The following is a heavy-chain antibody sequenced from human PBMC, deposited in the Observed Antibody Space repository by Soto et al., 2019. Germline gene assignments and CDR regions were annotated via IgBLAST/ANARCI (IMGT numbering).Heavy chain of an antibody. J-gene: IGHJ4*02. CDR1: GFTFSSFA. CDR2: ISYDGSNN. D-gene: IGHD1-26*01. Sequence: QVQLVESGGGVVQPERSLRLSCAASGFTFSSFAMHWVRQAPGTGLEWVAVISYDGSNNYYADSVTGRFTISRDNSKNTLYLQMNTLRAEDTALYDCARESWGNNYFDSCGQGTLVTVTS. V-gene: IGHV3-30-3*01. CDR3: ARESWGNNYFDS.